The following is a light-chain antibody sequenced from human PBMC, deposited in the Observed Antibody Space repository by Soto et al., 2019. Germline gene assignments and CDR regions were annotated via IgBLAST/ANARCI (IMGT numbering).Light chain of an antibody. V-gene: IGKV3-20*01. CDR2: GAT. J-gene: IGKJ1*01. Sequence: EIVFTQSPCTLALSPGERATLSCRASQSVSSSYLAWYQQKRGQAPRLLIYGATSRATGIPDRFSGSGSGTDFTLTISRLEPEDFAMYYCQHYGNSLSTFGQGTKVDIK. CDR1: QSVSSSY. CDR3: QHYGNSLST.